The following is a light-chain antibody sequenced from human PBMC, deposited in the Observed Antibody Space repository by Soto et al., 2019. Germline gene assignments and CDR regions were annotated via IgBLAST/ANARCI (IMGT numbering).Light chain of an antibody. CDR1: STDVGAYNL. V-gene: IGLV2-23*01. CDR2: KDI. CDR3: CSYAGSRTLV. J-gene: IGLJ2*01. Sequence: QSALTQPASVSGSPGQSITISCTGTSTDVGAYNLVSWYQQHPGRVPKLIIYKDIKRPSGVYSRFSGSKSGNTASLTISGLQAEDEADYYCCSYAGSRTLVFGGGTKVTVL.